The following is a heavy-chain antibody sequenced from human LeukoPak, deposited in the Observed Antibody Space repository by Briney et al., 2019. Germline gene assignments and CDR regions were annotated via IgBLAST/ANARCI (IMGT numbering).Heavy chain of an antibody. CDR3: ARDQEGLQSDY. CDR1: GGSISSYY. J-gene: IGHJ4*02. V-gene: IGHV4-59*01. CDR2: IYYSGST. Sequence: SETLSLTCTVSGGSISSYYWSWIRQPPGKGLEWIGYIYYSGSTNYNPSLKSRVTISVDTSKNQFSLKLSSVTAADTAVYYCARDQEGLQSDYWGQGTLVTVSS. D-gene: IGHD4-11*01.